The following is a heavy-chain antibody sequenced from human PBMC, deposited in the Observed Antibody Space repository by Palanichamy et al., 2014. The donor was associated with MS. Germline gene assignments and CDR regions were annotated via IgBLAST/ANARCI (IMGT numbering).Heavy chain of an antibody. CDR2: ITGSGGST. CDR1: GFSLSSHV. D-gene: IGHD2-8*01. J-gene: IGHJ4*02. V-gene: IGHV3-23*01. Sequence: EVQLLESGGGLATAWGVPSRLSCAAAGFSLSSHVMSWVRQAPGKGLEWVSSITGSGGSTYHAESVKGRFTISRDNSKNTLYLQMNSLRAEDTAVYFCAKCNARNYANYFDSWGQGTLVTVSS. CDR3: AKCNARNYANYFDS.